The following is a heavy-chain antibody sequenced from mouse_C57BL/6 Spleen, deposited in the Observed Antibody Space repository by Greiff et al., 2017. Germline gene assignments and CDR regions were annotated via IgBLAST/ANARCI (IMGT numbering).Heavy chain of an antibody. J-gene: IGHJ4*01. Sequence: VQLQQSGPELVKPGASVKIPCKASGYTFTDYNMDWVTQSHGKSLEWIGDINPNNGGTIYNQKFKGKATLTVDKSSSTAYMELRSLTSEDTAVYYCARGGLVYDYLYYYAMDYWGQGTSVTVSS. V-gene: IGHV1-18*01. CDR3: ARGGLVYDYLYYYAMDY. D-gene: IGHD2-4*01. CDR1: GYTFTDYN. CDR2: INPNNGGT.